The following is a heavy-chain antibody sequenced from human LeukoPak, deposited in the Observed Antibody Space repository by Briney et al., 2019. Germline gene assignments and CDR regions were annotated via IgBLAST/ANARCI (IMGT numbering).Heavy chain of an antibody. CDR3: ARQRLGMAGAADSYYYYYMDV. D-gene: IGHD6-13*01. J-gene: IGHJ6*03. CDR1: GYSFSSYW. CDR2: IYPDDSDT. V-gene: IGHV5-51*01. Sequence: GESLKISCKRFGYSFSSYWIAWVRQMPGKGLEWMGLIYPDDSDTRYSPSFQGQVTISVDKSISTAYLQWSSLKASDTAIYYCARQRLGMAGAADSYYYYYMDVWGKGTTVTISS.